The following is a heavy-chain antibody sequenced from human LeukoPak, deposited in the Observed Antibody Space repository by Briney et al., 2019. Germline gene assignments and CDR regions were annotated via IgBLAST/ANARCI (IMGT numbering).Heavy chain of an antibody. V-gene: IGHV3-23*01. Sequence: GGSLRLSCAASGFTFSNYAMTWVRQAPGKGLEWVSTIGGGPVFSEEYADSVRGRFTISRDDSKNSLFLHMKSLRAEDTAIYYCAKDRRSIAAAGTGYWGQGTLVTVSS. CDR3: AKDRRSIAAAGTGY. CDR2: IGGGPVFSE. CDR1: GFTFSNYA. D-gene: IGHD6-13*01. J-gene: IGHJ4*02.